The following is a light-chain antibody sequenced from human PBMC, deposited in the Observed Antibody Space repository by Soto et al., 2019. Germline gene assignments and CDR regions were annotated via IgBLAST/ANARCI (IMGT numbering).Light chain of an antibody. CDR1: SSDVGSYNY. J-gene: IGLJ3*02. CDR2: EVN. V-gene: IGLV2-14*01. CDR3: SSYTNSNTLWV. Sequence: QSVLTQPASVSGSPGQSITISCTGTSSDVGSYNYVSWYQQHPGKAPKLMIYEVNNRPLGVSNRFSGSKSGNTASLTISGLQAEDEADYYCSSYTNSNTLWVFGGGTKLTVL.